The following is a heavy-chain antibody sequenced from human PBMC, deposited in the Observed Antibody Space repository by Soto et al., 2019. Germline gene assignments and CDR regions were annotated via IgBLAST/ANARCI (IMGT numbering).Heavy chain of an antibody. CDR1: GGSVSSGGYY. CDR2: IYYSGST. Sequence: SETLSLTCTVSGGSVSSGGYYWIWIRQPPGKGLECVGYIYYSGSTNYNPSLKSRVTISVDTSKNQFSLKLSSVTAADTAVYYCARAAYDSSGPYYFDYWGQGTLVTVSS. CDR3: ARAAYDSSGPYYFDY. D-gene: IGHD3-22*01. J-gene: IGHJ4*02. V-gene: IGHV4-61*08.